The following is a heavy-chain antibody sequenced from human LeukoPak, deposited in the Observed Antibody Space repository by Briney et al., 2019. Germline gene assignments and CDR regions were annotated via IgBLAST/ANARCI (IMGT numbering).Heavy chain of an antibody. Sequence: GGSLRLSCAASGFTFSSYAMSWVRQAPGKGLEWVSAISGSGGSTYYADSVKGWFTISRDNSKNTLYLQMNSLRAEDTAVYYCAKGANCSSTSCYYGGNYYMDVWGKGTTVTVSS. CDR1: GFTFSSYA. CDR3: AKGANCSSTSCYYGGNYYMDV. CDR2: ISGSGGST. V-gene: IGHV3-23*01. D-gene: IGHD2-2*01. J-gene: IGHJ6*03.